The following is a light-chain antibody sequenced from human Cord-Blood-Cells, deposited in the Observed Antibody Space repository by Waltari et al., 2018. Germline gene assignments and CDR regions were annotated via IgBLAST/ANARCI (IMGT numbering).Light chain of an antibody. Sequence: ELVMTQYPATLSVSPGERATLSCRASQSVSSNLAWYQQKPGQAPRLLIYGASTRATGIPARFSGSGSGTECTLTISSLQSEDFAVYYCQQYNNWPWTFGQGTKVEIK. CDR1: QSVSSN. J-gene: IGKJ1*01. V-gene: IGKV3-15*01. CDR2: GAS. CDR3: QQYNNWPWT.